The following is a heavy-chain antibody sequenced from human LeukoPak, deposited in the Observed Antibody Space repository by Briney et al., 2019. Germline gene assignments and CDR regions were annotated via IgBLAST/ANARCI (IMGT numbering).Heavy chain of an antibody. Sequence: GGSLRLSCAASGFTFSSYAMHWVRQVPGKGLEWVAVISYDGSNKYYADSVKGRFTISRDNSKNTLYLQMNSLRAEDTAVYYCARANGDYSDYYYYYMDVWGKGTTVTVSS. D-gene: IGHD4-17*01. CDR3: ARANGDYSDYYYYYMDV. CDR1: GFTFSSYA. V-gene: IGHV3-30*04. CDR2: ISYDGSNK. J-gene: IGHJ6*03.